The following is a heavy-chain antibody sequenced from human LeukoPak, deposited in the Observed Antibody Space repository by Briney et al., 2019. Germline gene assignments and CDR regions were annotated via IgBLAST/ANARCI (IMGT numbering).Heavy chain of an antibody. CDR1: GFTFSSYW. Sequence: GGSLRLSCAASGFTFSSYWMNWVRQAPGKGLEWVAIIKQDGTETFYVDSVKGRFTISRDNVKNSLYLQMNSLRAEDTALYYCAGSGYDYIDYWGQGTLVTVSS. V-gene: IGHV3-7*03. J-gene: IGHJ4*02. CDR3: AGSGYDYIDY. D-gene: IGHD5-12*01. CDR2: IKQDGTET.